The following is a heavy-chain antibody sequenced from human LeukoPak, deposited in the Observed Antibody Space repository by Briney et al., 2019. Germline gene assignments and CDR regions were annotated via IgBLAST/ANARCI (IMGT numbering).Heavy chain of an antibody. Sequence: SETLSLTCTVSGGSISSSSYYWGWIRQPPGKGLEWIGSIYYSGSTYYNPSLKSRVTISVDTSKNQFSLKLSSVTAADTAVYYCARHRLNSDPLRFLEWLLFQHWGQGTLVTVSS. CDR2: IYYSGST. J-gene: IGHJ1*01. V-gene: IGHV4-39*01. D-gene: IGHD3-3*01. CDR3: ARHRLNSDPLRFLEWLLFQH. CDR1: GGSISSSSYY.